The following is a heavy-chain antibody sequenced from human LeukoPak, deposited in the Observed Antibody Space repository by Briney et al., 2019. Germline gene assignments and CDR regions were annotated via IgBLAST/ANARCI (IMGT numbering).Heavy chain of an antibody. D-gene: IGHD6-6*01. CDR2: IRYDGGNK. J-gene: IGHJ4*02. CDR1: GFTFSSYG. V-gene: IGHV3-30*02. Sequence: GGSLRLSCAASGFTFSSYGMHWARQAPGKGLEWVAFIRYDGGNKYYADSVKGRFTISRDNSKNTLSLQMNSLRTEDTAVYYCANGQLVDYWGQGTLVTVSS. CDR3: ANGQLVDY.